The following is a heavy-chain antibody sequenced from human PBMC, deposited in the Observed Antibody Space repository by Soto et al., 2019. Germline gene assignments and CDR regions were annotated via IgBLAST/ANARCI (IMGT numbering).Heavy chain of an antibody. CDR3: ASSPVTGIYYAMDV. Sequence: PSETLSLTCTVSGGSTSSGGYYWSWIRQHPGKGLEWIGNIYYTGSTHYDPSLKSRITISLDTSKNQIPLKLSSVTAADTAVYYCASSPVTGIYYAMDVWGQGTTVTVSS. D-gene: IGHD6-19*01. CDR1: GGSTSSGGYY. V-gene: IGHV4-31*03. J-gene: IGHJ6*02. CDR2: IYYTGST.